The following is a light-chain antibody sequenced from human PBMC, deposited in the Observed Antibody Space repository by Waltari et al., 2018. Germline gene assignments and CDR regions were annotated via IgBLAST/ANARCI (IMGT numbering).Light chain of an antibody. CDR3: QQYYSTPWT. Sequence: DIVMTQSPDSLAVSLGERATINCKSSQSVLYSSNNKDYLGWDQQKPGQPPKLLIYWASTRGSGVPDRFSGSGSGTDFTLTISSLQAEDVAVYYCQQYYSTPWTFGLGTKVEIK. V-gene: IGKV4-1*01. CDR1: QSVLYSSNNKDY. J-gene: IGKJ1*01. CDR2: WAS.